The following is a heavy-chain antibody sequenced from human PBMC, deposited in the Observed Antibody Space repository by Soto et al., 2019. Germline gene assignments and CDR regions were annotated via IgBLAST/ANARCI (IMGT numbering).Heavy chain of an antibody. CDR1: GFTFSSYS. Sequence: PGGSLRLSCAASGFTFSSYSMNWVRQAPGKGLEWVSYISSSSSNKYYADSVKGRFTISRDNSKNTLYLQMNSLRGEDTAVYYCARMYGLRPAPYFYYYGMDVWGQGTTVTVSS. CDR2: ISSSSSNK. D-gene: IGHD3-9*01. V-gene: IGHV3-48*01. CDR3: ARMYGLRPAPYFYYYGMDV. J-gene: IGHJ6*02.